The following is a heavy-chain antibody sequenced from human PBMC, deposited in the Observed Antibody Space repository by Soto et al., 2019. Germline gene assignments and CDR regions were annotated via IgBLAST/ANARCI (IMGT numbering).Heavy chain of an antibody. V-gene: IGHV1-18*04. J-gene: IGHJ6*02. CDR1: GYTFTSYG. CDR2: ISAYNGNT. CDR3: ARESSMPAAMGGMDV. D-gene: IGHD2-2*01. Sequence: ASVKVSCKASGYTFTSYGISWVRQAPGQGLEWMGWISAYNGNTNYAQKLQGRVTMTTDTSTSTAYMELRSLRSDDTAVYYCARESSMPAAMGGMDVWGQGTTVTVSS.